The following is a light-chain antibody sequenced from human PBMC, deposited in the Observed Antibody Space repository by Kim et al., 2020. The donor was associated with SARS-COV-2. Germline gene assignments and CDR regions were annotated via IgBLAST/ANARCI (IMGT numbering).Light chain of an antibody. CDR3: QQYDNWPPLT. Sequence: EVVMMQSPATLSVSPGKTATLSCRASQSVSNKVAWYQQKPGQAPRLLIYGASIRAADIPARFSGSGSGTDFTLTISSLQSEDFAVYHCQQYDNWPPLTFGGGTKVDIK. CDR2: GAS. V-gene: IGKV3D-15*01. J-gene: IGKJ4*01. CDR1: QSVSNK.